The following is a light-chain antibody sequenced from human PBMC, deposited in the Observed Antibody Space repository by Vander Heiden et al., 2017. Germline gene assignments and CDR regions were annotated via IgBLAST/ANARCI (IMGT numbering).Light chain of an antibody. Sequence: DLQMTQPPSTLSASVGDSVTITCRASQSISSWLAWYQQKPGKAPKLLIYKASSLESGVPSRFSGSGSGTEFTLTISSLQPDDFATYYCQQYNRMGTFGQGTKVEIK. J-gene: IGKJ1*01. CDR3: QQYNRMGT. V-gene: IGKV1-5*03. CDR2: KAS. CDR1: QSISSW.